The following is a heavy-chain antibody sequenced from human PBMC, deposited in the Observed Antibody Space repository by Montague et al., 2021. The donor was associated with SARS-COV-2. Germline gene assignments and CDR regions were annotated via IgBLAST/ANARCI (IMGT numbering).Heavy chain of an antibody. V-gene: IGHV6-1*01. CDR3: ARGLWFGELLYYYYYGMDV. D-gene: IGHD3-10*01. CDR2: TYYRSKWYN. CDR1: RDSVSSNSAA. Sequence: CAISRDSVSSNSAAWNWIRQSPSRGLEWLGRTYYRSKWYNDYAVXVKSRITINPDTSKNQFSLQLNSVTPEDTAVYYCARGLWFGELLYYYYYGMDVWGQGTTVTVSS. J-gene: IGHJ6*02.